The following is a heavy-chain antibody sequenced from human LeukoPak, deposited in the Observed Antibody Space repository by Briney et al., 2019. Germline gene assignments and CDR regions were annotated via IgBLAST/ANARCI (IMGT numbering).Heavy chain of an antibody. V-gene: IGHV4-59*01. D-gene: IGHD3-9*01. Sequence: SETLSLTCTVSGGSISSYYWSWIRQPPGKGLEWVGYIYYSGSTNYNPSLKSRVTISVDTSKNQFSLKLSSVTAADTAVYYCARDRVDILTGFGAFDIWGQGTMVTVSS. CDR3: ARDRVDILTGFGAFDI. CDR1: GGSISSYY. J-gene: IGHJ3*02. CDR2: IYYSGST.